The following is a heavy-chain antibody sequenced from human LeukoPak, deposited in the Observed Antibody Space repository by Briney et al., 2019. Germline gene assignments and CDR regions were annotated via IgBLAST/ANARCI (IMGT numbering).Heavy chain of an antibody. CDR2: IYPGDSDT. V-gene: IGHV5-51*01. CDR3: ARHQMEPHINWDSRPFDY. D-gene: IGHD1-7*01. J-gene: IGHJ4*02. CDR1: GYSFTTYW. Sequence: GESLKISCKVSGYSFTTYWIGWVRQMPGKGLEWMGIIYPGDSDTKYSPSFQGQVTISADKPISTAYLQWSSLKASDTAMYYCARHQMEPHINWDSRPFDYWGQGTLVTVSS.